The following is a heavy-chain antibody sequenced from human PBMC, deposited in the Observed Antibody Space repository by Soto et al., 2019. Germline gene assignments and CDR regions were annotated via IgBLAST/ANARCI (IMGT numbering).Heavy chain of an antibody. V-gene: IGHV1-69*01. Sequence: QVQLVQSGAEVKKPGSSVQVSCKASGGTFSSYAISWVRQAPGQGLEWMGGIIPIFGTANYAQKFQGRVRITADESTSTAYMELRSLRSEDTAVYYCARVVAAAEYNWFDPWGQGTLVTVSS. D-gene: IGHD6-13*01. CDR3: ARVVAAAEYNWFDP. CDR2: IIPIFGTA. CDR1: GGTFSSYA. J-gene: IGHJ5*02.